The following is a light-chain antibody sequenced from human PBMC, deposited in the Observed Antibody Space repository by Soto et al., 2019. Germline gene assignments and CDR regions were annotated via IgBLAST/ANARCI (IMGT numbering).Light chain of an antibody. J-gene: IGKJ2*01. Sequence: EIVLTQSPDTLALSPGERATLSCRASQSVTSNYLAWYQQKPGQAPRLLIFGISSRATGIPDRFSGSGSGTDFTLTIARLEPEDFAVYSCQQYGSSYAFGQGTKVEI. CDR1: QSVTSNY. CDR3: QQYGSSYA. CDR2: GIS. V-gene: IGKV3-20*01.